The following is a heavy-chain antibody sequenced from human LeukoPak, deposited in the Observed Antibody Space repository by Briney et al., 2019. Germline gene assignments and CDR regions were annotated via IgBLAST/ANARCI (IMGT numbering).Heavy chain of an antibody. Sequence: GASVKVSCKASGYTFSSYGISWVRQAPGQGLEWMGWISAYNGHTNYAQKLQGRVTMTTDTSTSTAYMELRSLRSDDTAVYYCARAGFSGGRPFEYFQHWGQGTLVTVSS. CDR2: ISAYNGHT. CDR3: ARAGFSGGRPFEYFQH. V-gene: IGHV1-18*01. D-gene: IGHD1-26*01. CDR1: GYTFSSYG. J-gene: IGHJ1*01.